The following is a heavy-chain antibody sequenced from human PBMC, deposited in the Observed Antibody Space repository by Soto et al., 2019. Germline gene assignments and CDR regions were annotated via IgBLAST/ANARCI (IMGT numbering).Heavy chain of an antibody. D-gene: IGHD4-17*01. CDR2: ISGSGGST. J-gene: IGHJ4*02. CDR3: AKNVELTVNRSLYDY. Sequence: EVQLLESGGGLVQPGGSLRLSCAASGFTFSSYAMSWVRQAPGKGLEWVSAISGSGGSTYYADSVKGRFTISRDYSKNTLYLQMNSLRDEDTAVYYCAKNVELTVNRSLYDYWGQGTLVTVSS. CDR1: GFTFSSYA. V-gene: IGHV3-23*01.